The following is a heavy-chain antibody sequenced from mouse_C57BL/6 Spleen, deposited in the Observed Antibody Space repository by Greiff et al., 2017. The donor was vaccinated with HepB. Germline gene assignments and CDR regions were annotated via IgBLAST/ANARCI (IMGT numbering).Heavy chain of an antibody. Sequence: QVHVKQSGAELVRPGASVTLSCKASGYTFTDYEMHWVKQTPVHGLEWIGAIDPETGGTAYNQKFKGKAILTADKSSSTAYMELRSLTSEDSAVYYCTKGGAMDYWGQGTSVTVSS. CDR2: IDPETGGT. J-gene: IGHJ4*01. CDR3: TKGGAMDY. V-gene: IGHV1-15*01. CDR1: GYTFTDYE.